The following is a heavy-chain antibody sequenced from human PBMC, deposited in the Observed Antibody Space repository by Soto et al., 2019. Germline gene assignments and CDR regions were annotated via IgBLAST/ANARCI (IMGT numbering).Heavy chain of an antibody. V-gene: IGHV1-69*02. J-gene: IGHJ6*02. CDR2: IIPILGIA. D-gene: IGHD6-13*01. CDR1: GGTFSSYT. CDR3: ERLLVLDYYYGMDV. Sequence: QVQLVQSGAEVKKPGSSVKVSCKASGGTFSSYTISWVRQAPGQGLEWMGRIIPILGIANYAQKFQGRVRITADKSTSTAYMELSSLRSEDTAVYYCERLLVLDYYYGMDVWGQGTTVTVSS.